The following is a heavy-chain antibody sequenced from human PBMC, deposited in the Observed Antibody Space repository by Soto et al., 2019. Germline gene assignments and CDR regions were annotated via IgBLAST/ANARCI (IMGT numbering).Heavy chain of an antibody. D-gene: IGHD6-19*01. J-gene: IGHJ4*02. Sequence: EVQLLESGGGLVQPGGSLRLSCAASGFTFSTCAMSWVRQAPGKGLEWVSGVSAGGSSTYFADSVKGRFTISRDNSKNTLYLEMNSLTAEDADVYYCAKGGDSTTYGGVAGEFGYWGQGTLVTVSS. CDR1: GFTFSTCA. CDR2: VSAGGSST. CDR3: AKGGDSTTYGGVAGEFGY. V-gene: IGHV3-23*01.